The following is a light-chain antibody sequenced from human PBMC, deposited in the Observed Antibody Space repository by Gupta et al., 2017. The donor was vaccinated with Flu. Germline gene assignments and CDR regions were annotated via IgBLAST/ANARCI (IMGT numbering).Light chain of an antibody. CDR2: AAS. CDR3: QKCDSAPSS. J-gene: IGKJ2*03. Sequence: SASVGDRVTVSCRASQGIVNYLNWYQQKPGKAPKILIYAASAVQSGVPSRFSGSGSGTDFTLTISSLQPEDIATYYCQKCDSAPSSFGQGTQLEIK. CDR1: QGIVNY. V-gene: IGKV1-27*01.